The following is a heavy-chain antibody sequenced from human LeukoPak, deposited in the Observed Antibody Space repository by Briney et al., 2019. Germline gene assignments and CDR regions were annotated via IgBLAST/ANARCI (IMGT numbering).Heavy chain of an antibody. D-gene: IGHD6-13*01. CDR3: ARVLTTAGPVWFDP. CDR1: GFIFSSYS. Sequence: GGSLRLSCEGSGFIFSSYSMNWVRQAPGKGLEWVSSISSTSSYIYYADSVKGRFTISRDNGKNSLYLQMNSLRVEDTAVYYCARVLTTAGPVWFDPWRQGTLVTVSS. J-gene: IGHJ5*02. CDR2: ISSTSSYI. V-gene: IGHV3-21*01.